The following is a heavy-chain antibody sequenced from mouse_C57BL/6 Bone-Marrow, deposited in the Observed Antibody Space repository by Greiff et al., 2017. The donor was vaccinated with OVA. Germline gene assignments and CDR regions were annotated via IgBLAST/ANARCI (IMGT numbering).Heavy chain of an antibody. V-gene: IGHV3-6*01. CDR1: GYSITSGYY. CDR3: ARRRDYYGFWYFDV. CDR2: ISYDGSN. Sequence: EVKLVESGPGLVKPSQSLSLTCSVTGYSITSGYYWNWIRQFPGNKLEWMGYISYDGSNNYNPSLKNRISITRDTSKNQFFLKLNSVTTEDTATYYCARRRDYYGFWYFDVWGTGTTVTVSS. D-gene: IGHD1-2*01. J-gene: IGHJ1*03.